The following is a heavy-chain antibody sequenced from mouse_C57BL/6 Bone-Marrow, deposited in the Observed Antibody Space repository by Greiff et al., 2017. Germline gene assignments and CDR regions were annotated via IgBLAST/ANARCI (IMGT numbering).Heavy chain of an antibody. Sequence: LMESGAELVKPGASVKISCKASGYAFSSYWMNWVKQRPGTGLEWLGQIYPGDGDTNYNGKFKGKVTLTADKSSSTAYMPLSSLTSAYPAVFFCARGVGTAWFAYWCQGTLVTVSA. CDR3: ARGVGTAWFAY. V-gene: IGHV1-80*01. J-gene: IGHJ3*01. D-gene: IGHD4-1*01. CDR2: IYPGDGDT. CDR1: GYAFSSYW.